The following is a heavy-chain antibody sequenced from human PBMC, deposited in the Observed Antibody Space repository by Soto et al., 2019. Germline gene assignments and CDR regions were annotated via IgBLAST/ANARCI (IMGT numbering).Heavy chain of an antibody. V-gene: IGHV4-30-2*01. CDR1: GDTISTGGYS. Sequence: PSETLSLTCAVSGDTISTGGYSWAWIRQPPGKALEWIGHTYHSGNPYYNPSLKSRVIISVDRSKNQFSLKLSSVTAADTAVYYCASQKLDVPAYFDYWGQGALVTVSS. CDR2: TYHSGNP. D-gene: IGHD1-1*01. CDR3: ASQKLDVPAYFDY. J-gene: IGHJ4*02.